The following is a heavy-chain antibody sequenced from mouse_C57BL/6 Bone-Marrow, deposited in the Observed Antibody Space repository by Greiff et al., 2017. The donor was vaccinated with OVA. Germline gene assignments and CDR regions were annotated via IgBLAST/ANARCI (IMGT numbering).Heavy chain of an antibody. J-gene: IGHJ1*03. Sequence: EVKLMESGPVLVKPGASVKMSCKASGYTFTDYYMNWVKQSHGKSLEWIGVINPYNGGTSYNQKFKGKATLTVDKSSSTAYMELNSLTSEDSAVYYCAKYGVVLRPTWYFDVWGTGTTVTVSS. D-gene: IGHD1-2*01. CDR2: INPYNGGT. CDR1: GYTFTDYY. V-gene: IGHV1-19*01. CDR3: AKYGVVLRPTWYFDV.